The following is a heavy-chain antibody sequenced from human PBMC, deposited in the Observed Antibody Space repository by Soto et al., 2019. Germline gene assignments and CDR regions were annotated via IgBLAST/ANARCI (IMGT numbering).Heavy chain of an antibody. V-gene: IGHV3-30*18. CDR3: AKEKSAMYYVDS. J-gene: IGHJ4*02. Sequence: QVQLVESGGGVVQPGRSLRLSCAASGFTFSSYGMHWVRQAPGKGLEWVAVISYDGSNKYYADSVKGRFTISRDISKNTLYLQMNSLRAEDTAVYYCAKEKSAMYYVDSWGQGTLVTAS. CDR1: GFTFSSYG. CDR2: ISYDGSNK.